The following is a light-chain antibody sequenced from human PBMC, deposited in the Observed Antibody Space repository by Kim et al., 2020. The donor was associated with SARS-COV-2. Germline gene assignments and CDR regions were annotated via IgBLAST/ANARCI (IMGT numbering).Light chain of an antibody. J-gene: IGLJ2*01. CDR3: SSYTSSSTLVV. CDR1: ISDVGGYNY. V-gene: IGLV2-14*03. CDR2: DVS. Sequence: QSITISCPGTISDVGGYNYVSWYQQHPGKAPKLMIYDVSNRPSGVSNRFSGSKSGNTASLTISGLQAEDEADYYCSSYTSSSTLVVFGGGTQLTVL.